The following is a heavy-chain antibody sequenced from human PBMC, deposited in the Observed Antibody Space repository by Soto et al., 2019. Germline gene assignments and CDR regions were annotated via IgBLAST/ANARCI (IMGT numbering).Heavy chain of an antibody. Sequence: QVTLKESGPTLVKPTQTLTLTCTVSGLSLRTTGVGVGWVRQPPGKALEWLALLYWEDDQRYSPSLRSRLTIATDISEKQVVLTMTNMDTVDTATYYCVQSRCGGDCLEIYSSHAYNGLDVWGQGTTVTVSS. CDR1: GLSLRTTGVG. D-gene: IGHD2-21*02. J-gene: IGHJ6*02. CDR3: VQSRCGGDCLEIYSSHAYNGLDV. CDR2: LYWEDDQ. V-gene: IGHV2-5*02.